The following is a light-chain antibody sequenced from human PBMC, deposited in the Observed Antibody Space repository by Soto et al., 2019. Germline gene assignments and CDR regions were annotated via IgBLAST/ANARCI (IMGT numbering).Light chain of an antibody. CDR1: QSISRS. V-gene: IGKV1-5*01. Sequence: DIQMTQSPSTLSASVGDRVTITCRASQSISRSLAWYQQKPGKAPKLLIYDASSLESGVPSRFSGSGFGTDFTLTISSLQPDDFATYYCQQYNSYLLTFGPGTTVDIK. CDR3: QQYNSYLLT. J-gene: IGKJ3*01. CDR2: DAS.